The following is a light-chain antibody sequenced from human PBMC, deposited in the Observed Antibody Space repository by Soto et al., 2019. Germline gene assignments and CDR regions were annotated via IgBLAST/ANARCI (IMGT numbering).Light chain of an antibody. V-gene: IGKV2-28*01. CDR1: QSLLHSNGYNY. CDR2: LGS. CDR3: MQALQSPT. J-gene: IGKJ4*01. Sequence: DIMMTQSLLSLPVTPGEPASISCRSSQSLLHSNGYNYLDWYLQRPGQSPQLLIYLGSTRSSGVPDRFSGSGSGTNFTLKISRVEAEDVGVYYCMQALQSPTFGGGTKVEIK.